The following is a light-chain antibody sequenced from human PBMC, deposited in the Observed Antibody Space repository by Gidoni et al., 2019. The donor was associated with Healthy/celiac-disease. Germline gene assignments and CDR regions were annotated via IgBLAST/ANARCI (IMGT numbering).Light chain of an antibody. J-gene: IGKJ1*01. CDR2: LGS. CDR1: QSLLHSNGCNY. V-gene: IGKV2-28*01. CDR3: MQALQTPWT. Sequence: DIVMTQSPLSLPVTPGAPASISCRSSQSLLHSNGCNYLDWYLQKPGQSPQLLIYLGSNRASGVPDRFSGSGSGTDFTLKISRVEAEDVGVYYCMQALQTPWTFXXXTKVEIK.